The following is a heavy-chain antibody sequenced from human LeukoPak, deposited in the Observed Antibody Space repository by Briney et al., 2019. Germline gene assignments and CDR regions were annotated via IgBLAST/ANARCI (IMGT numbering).Heavy chain of an antibody. CDR3: ARIFVDVRLATLDY. Sequence: PGGSLRLSCEASGFTYSSHWMSWVRQAPGKGLEWVANIKEDGSEKYYVDSVKGRFTMSRDNAKNSLYLQMNSVRAEDTAIYYCARIFVDVRLATLDYWGQGALVTVFS. D-gene: IGHD3-3*01. J-gene: IGHJ4*02. V-gene: IGHV3-7*03. CDR1: GFTYSSHW. CDR2: IKEDGSEK.